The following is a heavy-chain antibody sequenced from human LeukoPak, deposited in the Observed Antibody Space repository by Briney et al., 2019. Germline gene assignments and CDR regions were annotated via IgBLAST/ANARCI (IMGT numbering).Heavy chain of an antibody. CDR1: GFTVSSNY. J-gene: IGHJ4*02. CDR3: ARGGFLHRSSWYYFDY. Sequence: PGGSLRLSCAASGFTVSSNYMSWVRQAPGKGLEWVSVIYSGGSTYYADSVKGRFTISRDNSKNTLYLQMNSLRAEDTAVYYCARGGFLHRSSWYYFDYWGQGTLVTVSS. D-gene: IGHD6-13*01. CDR2: IYSGGST. V-gene: IGHV3-53*01.